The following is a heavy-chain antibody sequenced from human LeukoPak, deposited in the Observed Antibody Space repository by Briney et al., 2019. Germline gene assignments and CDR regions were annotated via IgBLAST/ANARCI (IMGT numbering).Heavy chain of an antibody. CDR1: GYTFTGYY. J-gene: IGHJ4*02. D-gene: IGHD4-11*01. CDR3: ARDPTVTPGGDY. CDR2: SNPNSGRT. V-gene: IGHV1-2*02. Sequence: ASVKVSCKASGYTFTGYYMHWVRQAPGQGREWMGWSNPNSGRTNYAQKFQGRVTMTSDTSISTAYMEPSRLRSDDTAVYYCARDPTVTPGGDYWGQATLVTVSS.